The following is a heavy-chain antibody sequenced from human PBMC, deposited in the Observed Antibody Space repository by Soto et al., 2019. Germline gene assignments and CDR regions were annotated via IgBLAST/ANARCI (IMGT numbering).Heavy chain of an antibody. Sequence: TLSLTCTVSGGSISSSSYYWGWIRQPPGKGLEWIGSIYYSGSTYYNPSLKSRVTISVDTSKNQFSLKLSSVTAADTAVYYCASDLTVTTVSYYYYGMDVWGQGTTVTVSS. CDR1: GGSISSSSYY. V-gene: IGHV4-39*01. CDR2: IYYSGST. D-gene: IGHD4-17*01. CDR3: ASDLTVTTVSYYYYGMDV. J-gene: IGHJ6*02.